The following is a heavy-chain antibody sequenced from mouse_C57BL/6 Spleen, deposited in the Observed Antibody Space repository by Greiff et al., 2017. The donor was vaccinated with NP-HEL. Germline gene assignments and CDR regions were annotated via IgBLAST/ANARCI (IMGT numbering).Heavy chain of an antibody. J-gene: IGHJ4*01. CDR2: IDPSDSYT. D-gene: IGHD1-1*01. V-gene: IGHV1-50*01. CDR3: ARGAVVAPYYAMDY. Sequence: QVQLQQPGAELVKPGASVKLSCKASGYTFTSYWMQWVKQRPGQGLEWIGEIDPSDSYTNYNQKFKSKATLTVDTSSSTAYMQLSSLPSEDSAVYYCARGAVVAPYYAMDYWGQGTSVTVSS. CDR1: GYTFTSYW.